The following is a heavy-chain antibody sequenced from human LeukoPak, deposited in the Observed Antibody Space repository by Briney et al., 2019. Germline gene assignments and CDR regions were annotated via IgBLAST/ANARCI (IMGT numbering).Heavy chain of an antibody. V-gene: IGHV1-2*04. D-gene: IGHD2-15*01. CDR2: INPNSGGT. J-gene: IGHJ5*02. CDR3: ARAYCSGGSCHLYNWFDH. Sequence: ASVKVSCKASGYTFTSYGFSWVRQAPGQGLEWMGWINPNSGGTNYAQKFQGWVTMTRDTSISTAYMELSRLRSDDTAVYYCARAYCSGGSCHLYNWFDHWGQGTLVTVSS. CDR1: GYTFTSYG.